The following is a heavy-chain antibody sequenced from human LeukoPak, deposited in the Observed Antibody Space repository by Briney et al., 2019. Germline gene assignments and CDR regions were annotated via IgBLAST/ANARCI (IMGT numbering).Heavy chain of an antibody. J-gene: IGHJ5*02. Sequence: GESLKISCKASGYTFTSYYMHWVRQAPGQGLEWMGIINPSGGSTSYAQKFQGRVTMTRDTSTSTVYMELSSLRSEDTAVYYCAREKCSSTSCYYNWFDPWGQGTLVTVSS. CDR3: AREKCSSTSCYYNWFDP. D-gene: IGHD2-2*01. CDR2: INPSGGST. CDR1: GYTFTSYY. V-gene: IGHV1-46*01.